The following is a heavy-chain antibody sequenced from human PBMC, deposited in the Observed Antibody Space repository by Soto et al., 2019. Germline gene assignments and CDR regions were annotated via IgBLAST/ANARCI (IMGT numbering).Heavy chain of an antibody. CDR2: ISGGGGST. V-gene: IGHV3-23*01. D-gene: IGHD5-12*01. J-gene: IGHJ4*02. CDR3: AARDIRVSRY. CDR1: GFTFSNHA. Sequence: EVQLLESGGGLVQPGGSLRLSCTASGFTFSNHAMTWVRQAPGKGLECVAAISGGGGSTYYVDSVKGRFTIFRVNAKNKLSLQMTRVNAEDTGVHYWAARDIRVSRYWGQGTLVTVSS.